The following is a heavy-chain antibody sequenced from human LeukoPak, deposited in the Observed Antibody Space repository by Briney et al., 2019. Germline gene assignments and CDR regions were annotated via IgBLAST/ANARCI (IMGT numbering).Heavy chain of an antibody. CDR2: INPSGGST. CDR3: ARAEQWLAFDY. V-gene: IGHV1-46*01. CDR1: GGTFSNYT. Sequence: ASVKVSCKASGGTFSNYTISWVRQAPGQGLEWMGIINPSGGSTSYAQKFQGRVTMTRDTSTSTVYMELSSLRSEDTAVYYCARAEQWLAFDYWGQGTLVTVSS. D-gene: IGHD6-19*01. J-gene: IGHJ4*02.